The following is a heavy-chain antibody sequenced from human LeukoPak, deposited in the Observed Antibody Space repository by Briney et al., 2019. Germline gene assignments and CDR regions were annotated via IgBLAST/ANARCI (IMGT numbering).Heavy chain of an antibody. CDR1: GAYICSSNDY. V-gene: IGHV4-39*01. Sequence: SDTLSHTRTVCGAYICSSNDYYRWIRQAPGKGLEWIGRGFYGGRAHYHQSPKRRATIYVDTSHNPVSLQLCSVTPCHAAMYYCARQFATASADTRGYFDFWGQGTVVTVSS. CDR3: ARQFATASADTRGYFDF. D-gene: IGHD2-2*01. J-gene: IGHJ4*02. CDR2: GFYGGRA.